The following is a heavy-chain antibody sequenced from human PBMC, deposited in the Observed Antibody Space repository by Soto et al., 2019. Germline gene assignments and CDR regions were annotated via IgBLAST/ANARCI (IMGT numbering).Heavy chain of an antibody. D-gene: IGHD3-3*02. Sequence: QVQVEQSGAEVKKPGSSVKVSCKASGGTFTTAAISWVRQAPGQGLEWMGGIMPIFRTADYAQKFQDRVSITADESTRTAYLELRSRRSEDTAVYYWARDKDRPQLGGNYYYILDVWGQGTTVTVPS. J-gene: IGHJ6*02. CDR1: GGTFTTAA. V-gene: IGHV1-69*12. CDR3: ARDKDRPQLGGNYYYILDV. CDR2: IMPIFRTA.